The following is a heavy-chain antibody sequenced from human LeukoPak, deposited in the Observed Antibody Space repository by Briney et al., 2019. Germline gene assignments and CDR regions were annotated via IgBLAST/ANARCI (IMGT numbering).Heavy chain of an antibody. V-gene: IGHV4-38-2*02. CDR3: ARRPRGVIIKTWFDS. J-gene: IGHJ5*01. CDR1: GYSISSGYY. CDR2: IYPSGST. D-gene: IGHD3-10*01. Sequence: SETLSLTCTVSGYSISSGYYWGWIRQPPGKGLEWIGSIYPSGSTYYYPSLKSRVTISLDTSKNQFSLNLSSVTAADTAVYYCARRPRGVIIKTWFDSWGQGTLVTVSS.